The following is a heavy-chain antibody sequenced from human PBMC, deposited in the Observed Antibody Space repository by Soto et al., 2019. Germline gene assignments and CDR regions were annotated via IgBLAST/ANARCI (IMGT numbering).Heavy chain of an antibody. CDR2: IYFSGST. D-gene: IGHD3-10*01. Sequence: QVQLQESGPGLVKPSETLSLTCTVSGGSISSYYWSWIRQPPGKGLEWIGYIYFSGSTNYNPSVKTRVPISVDTSKNQSSLKLSSVTAADTAVYYCARFRGSGSVDYWGQGTLVTVSS. J-gene: IGHJ4*02. V-gene: IGHV4-59*01. CDR1: GGSISSYY. CDR3: ARFRGSGSVDY.